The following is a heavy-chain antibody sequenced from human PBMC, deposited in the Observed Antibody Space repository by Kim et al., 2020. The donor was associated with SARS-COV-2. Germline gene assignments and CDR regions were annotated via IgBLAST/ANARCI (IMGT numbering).Heavy chain of an antibody. D-gene: IGHD6-13*01. V-gene: IGHV1-3*01. CDR2: INAGNGNT. CDR1: GYTFTSYA. Sequence: ASVKVSCKASGYTFTSYAMHWVRQAPGQRLEWMGWINAGNGNTKYSQKFQGRVTITRDTSASTAYMELSSLRSEDTAVYYCAAGYSSSWYAFDIWGQGTMVTVSS. J-gene: IGHJ3*02. CDR3: AAGYSSSWYAFDI.